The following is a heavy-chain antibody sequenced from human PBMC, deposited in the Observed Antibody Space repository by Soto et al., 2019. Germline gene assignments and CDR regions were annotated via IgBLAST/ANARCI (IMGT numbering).Heavy chain of an antibody. J-gene: IGHJ4*02. Sequence: EVQLVESGGGLVQPGRSLRLSCAASGFTFDDYAMHWVRQAPGKGLEWVSGISWNSGSIGYADSVKGRFTISRDNAKNSLYLQMNSLRAEDTALYYCAKDMGYSNYVLDYWGQGTLVTVSS. CDR3: AKDMGYSNYVLDY. CDR2: ISWNSGSI. D-gene: IGHD4-4*01. CDR1: GFTFDDYA. V-gene: IGHV3-9*01.